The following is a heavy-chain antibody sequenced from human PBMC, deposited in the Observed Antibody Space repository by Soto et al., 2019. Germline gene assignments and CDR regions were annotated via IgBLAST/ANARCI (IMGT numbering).Heavy chain of an antibody. D-gene: IGHD4-17*01. CDR3: ARSRLGNNWFDP. CDR2: IYYSGST. J-gene: IGHJ5*02. CDR1: GGSISSSSYY. Sequence: QLQLQESGPGLVKPSETLSLTCTVSGGSISSSSYYWGWIRQPPGKGLEWIGSIYYSGSTYYNPSLKSRVTISVDTSKNQFSLKLSSVTAADTAVYYCARSRLGNNWFDPWGQGTLVTVSS. V-gene: IGHV4-39*01.